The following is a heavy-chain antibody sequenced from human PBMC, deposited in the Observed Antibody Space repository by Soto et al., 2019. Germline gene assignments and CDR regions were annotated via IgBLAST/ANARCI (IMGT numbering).Heavy chain of an antibody. D-gene: IGHD2-8*02. CDR2: ISGSGSSP. CDR1: GFTFNSYT. J-gene: IGHJ4*01. CDR3: AKARCTGNSCYVHDY. Sequence: PGGSLRLSCAASGFTFNSYTMAWVRQAPGKGLEWDSSISGSGSSPSYADSVQGRFIIYRDNSRTTLSLQMNSLRAEDMAIYYCAKARCTGNSCYVHDYWGHGSLVTVSS. V-gene: IGHV3-23*01.